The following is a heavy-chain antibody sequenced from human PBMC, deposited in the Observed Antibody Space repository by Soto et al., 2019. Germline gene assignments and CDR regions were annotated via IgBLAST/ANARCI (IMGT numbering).Heavy chain of an antibody. Sequence: EVQVLESGGGLVQPGGSLRLSCAASGFTFSTYAMSWVRQAPGKGLEWVSGISGSGGSTYYADSVKGRFTISRDNSKKTLYLQMSSVRAEDTAVYCCAKGGAAAGMGYFDLWGRGTLVTVSS. D-gene: IGHD6-13*01. CDR2: ISGSGGST. V-gene: IGHV3-23*01. CDR3: AKGGAAAGMGYFDL. CDR1: GFTFSTYA. J-gene: IGHJ2*01.